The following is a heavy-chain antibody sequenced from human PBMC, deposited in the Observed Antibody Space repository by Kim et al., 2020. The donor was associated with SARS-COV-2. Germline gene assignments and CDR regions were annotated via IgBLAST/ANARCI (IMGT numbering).Heavy chain of an antibody. Sequence: ASVKVSCKASGYTFTGYYIHWVRQAPGQGLEWMGRIHPNSGGTNYAQNFQGRVTMTRDTSISTAYMELSSLRSDDRAVYYCAREIAGGLYYWGQGTLVTVSS. J-gene: IGHJ4*02. CDR1: GYTFTGYY. V-gene: IGHV1-2*06. D-gene: IGHD2-8*02. CDR3: AREIAGGLYY. CDR2: IHPNSGGT.